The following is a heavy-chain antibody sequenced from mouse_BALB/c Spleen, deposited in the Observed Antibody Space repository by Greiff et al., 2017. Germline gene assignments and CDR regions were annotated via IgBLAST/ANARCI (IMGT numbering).Heavy chain of an antibody. V-gene: IGHV5-9*03. CDR3: ARDLDYYAMDY. J-gene: IGHJ4*01. CDR1: GFTFSSYT. Sequence: EVKVEESGGGLVKPGGSLKLSCAASGFTFSSYTMSWVRQTPEKRLEWVATISSGGGNTYYPDSVKGRFTISRDNAKNNLYLQMSSLRSEDTALYYCARDLDYYAMDYWGQGTSVTVSS. CDR2: ISSGGGNT.